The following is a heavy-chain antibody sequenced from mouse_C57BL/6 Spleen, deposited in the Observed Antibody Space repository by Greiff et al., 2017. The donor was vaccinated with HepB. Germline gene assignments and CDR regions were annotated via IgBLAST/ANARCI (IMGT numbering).Heavy chain of an antibody. V-gene: IGHV1-82*01. Sequence: QVHVKQSGPELVKPGASVKISCKASGYAFSSSWMNWVKQRPGKGLEWIGRIYPGDGDTNYNGKFKGKATLTADKSSSTAYMQLSSLTSEDSAVYFCASPSYYYGSSPWFAYWGQGTLVTVSA. J-gene: IGHJ3*01. CDR2: IYPGDGDT. CDR1: GYAFSSSW. CDR3: ASPSYYYGSSPWFAY. D-gene: IGHD1-1*01.